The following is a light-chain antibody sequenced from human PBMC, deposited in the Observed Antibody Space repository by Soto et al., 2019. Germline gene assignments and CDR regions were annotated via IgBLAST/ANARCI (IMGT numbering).Light chain of an antibody. CDR3: PQYNNWPQWT. Sequence: EILMTQSPATLSVSPGERATLSCRASNSVSRNLAWYQQKPGQTPRLLIYGASARATGTPARFSGSGSGTEYTLTISSVQSADFAVYYCPQYNNWPQWTFGQGTKVEIK. J-gene: IGKJ1*01. CDR2: GAS. CDR1: NSVSRN. V-gene: IGKV3-15*01.